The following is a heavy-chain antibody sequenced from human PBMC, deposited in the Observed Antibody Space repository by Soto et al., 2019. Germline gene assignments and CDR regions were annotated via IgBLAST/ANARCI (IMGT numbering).Heavy chain of an antibody. CDR2: IYHSGTT. V-gene: IGHV4-4*02. CDR3: ARGDGDNAFDI. CDR1: GTSIINNNW. Sequence: QVQLQESGPGLVKPSGTLSLTCAVSGTSIINNNWWTWVRQPPGKGLEWIGEIYHSGTTNYNSSLKSRVTFSTDKSKNPFSLNLNSVTAADTAVYYCARGDGDNAFDIWGQGTLVIVSS. J-gene: IGHJ3*02. D-gene: IGHD2-21*02.